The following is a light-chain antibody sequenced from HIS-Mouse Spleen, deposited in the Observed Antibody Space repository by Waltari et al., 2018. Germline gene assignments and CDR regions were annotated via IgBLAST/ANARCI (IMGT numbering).Light chain of an antibody. CDR2: GAS. Sequence: EIVMTQSPATLSVSPGERATLSCRASQSVSSNLAWYQQKPGQAPRLFIYGASTRATGIPARFSGSGSGTEFTLTISSMQSEDFAVYYCQQYNNWPPTFGQGTKVEIK. V-gene: IGKV3-15*01. CDR3: QQYNNWPPT. CDR1: QSVSSN. J-gene: IGKJ1*01.